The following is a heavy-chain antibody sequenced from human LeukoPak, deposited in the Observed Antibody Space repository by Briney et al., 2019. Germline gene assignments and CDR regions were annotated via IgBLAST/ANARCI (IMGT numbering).Heavy chain of an antibody. CDR2: MWHDGSNR. V-gene: IGHV3-33*01. J-gene: IGHJ4*02. D-gene: IGHD6-19*01. Sequence: GGSLRVSCAASGFAFNNYGMHWVRQAPGKGLEWVGIMWHDGSNRYYADSVKGRFTISRDNSKNTLYLQMNRLRGEDTAVYYCARDFSSGWIDYWGQGTLVTVSS. CDR3: ARDFSSGWIDY. CDR1: GFAFNNYG.